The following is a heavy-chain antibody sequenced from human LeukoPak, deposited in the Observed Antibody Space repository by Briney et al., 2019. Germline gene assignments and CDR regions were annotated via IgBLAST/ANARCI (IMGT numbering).Heavy chain of an antibody. J-gene: IGHJ4*02. Sequence: SETLSLTCTVSGGSISSSSYYGGWIRQPPGKGLEWIGRIYYSGSTYYNPSLKSRVTISVDTSKNQFSLKLSSVTAADTAVYYCARVSGYYGSGSYFDYWGQGTLATVSS. CDR3: ARVSGYYGSGSYFDY. D-gene: IGHD3-10*01. V-gene: IGHV4-39*07. CDR2: IYYSGST. CDR1: GGSISSSSYY.